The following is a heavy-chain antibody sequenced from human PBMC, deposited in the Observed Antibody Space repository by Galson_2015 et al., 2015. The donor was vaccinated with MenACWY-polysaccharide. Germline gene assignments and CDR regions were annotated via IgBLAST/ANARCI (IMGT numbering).Heavy chain of an antibody. V-gene: IGHV1-8*01. J-gene: IGHJ5*02. D-gene: IGHD3-22*01. CDR3: ARGGKYYYDSSGYLNWFDP. CDR1: GYSFSSYD. Sequence: SVKVSCKASGYSFSSYDINWVRQTTGQGLERMGWMNPNSGNTGYAQKFQGRVTMTRNTSIGIAYMELSSLRSEDTAVYYCARGGKYYYDSSGYLNWFDPWGQGTLVTVSS. CDR2: MNPNSGNT.